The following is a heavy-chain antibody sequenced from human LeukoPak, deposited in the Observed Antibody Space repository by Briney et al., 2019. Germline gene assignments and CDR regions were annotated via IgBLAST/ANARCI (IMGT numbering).Heavy chain of an antibody. CDR2: INTNTGNP. V-gene: IGHV7-4-1*02. CDR3: AREEGVAAPHELDY. J-gene: IGHJ4*02. D-gene: IGHD6-13*01. Sequence: ASVKVSCKASGYTFTSYYMHWVRQAPGQGLEWMGWINTNTGNPTYAQGFAGRFVFSLDTSVSTAYLQISSLKAEDTAVYYCAREEGVAAPHELDYWGQGTLVTVSS. CDR1: GYTFTSYY.